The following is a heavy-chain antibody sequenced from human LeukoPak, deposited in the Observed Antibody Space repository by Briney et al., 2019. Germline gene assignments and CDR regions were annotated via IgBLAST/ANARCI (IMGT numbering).Heavy chain of an antibody. J-gene: IGHJ5*02. CDR3: VTLIRGPIRA. Sequence: ASVKVSCKASGYTFTTYGINWVRQAPGQGLEWMGWMNPNSANTGYAQKFQDRVTMTRDTSLGTAYMELTSLISEDTAVYYCVTLIRGPIRAWGQGTLVTVSS. CDR1: GYTFTTYG. CDR2: MNPNSANT. V-gene: IGHV1-8*01. D-gene: IGHD3-10*01.